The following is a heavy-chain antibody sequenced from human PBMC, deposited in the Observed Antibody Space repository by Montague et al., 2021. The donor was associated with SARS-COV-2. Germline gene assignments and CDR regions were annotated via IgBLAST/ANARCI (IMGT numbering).Heavy chain of an antibody. D-gene: IGHD3-10*01. CDR1: GFSFSSYA. CDR2: ISYDGSNK. Sequence: SLRFSCAASGFSFSSYAMHWVRQAPGKGLEWVTIISYDGSNKYYADSVKGRFTISRDNSKNTLYLQMNSLRAEDTAVYYCARGGVDYGMDVWGQGTTVTVSS. V-gene: IGHV3-30-3*01. J-gene: IGHJ6*02. CDR3: ARGGVDYGMDV.